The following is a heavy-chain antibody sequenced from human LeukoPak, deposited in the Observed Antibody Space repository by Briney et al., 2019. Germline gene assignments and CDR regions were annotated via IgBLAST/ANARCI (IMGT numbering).Heavy chain of an antibody. CDR2: IYHSGST. CDR1: GYSISSGYY. Sequence: SETLSLTCTVSGYSISSGYYWGWIRQPPGKGLEWIGSIYHSGSTYYNPSLKSRVTISVDTSKNQFSLKVTSVTAADTAVFYCARLGTAGYFEYWGQGTLATVSS. V-gene: IGHV4-38-2*02. J-gene: IGHJ4*02. D-gene: IGHD6-25*01. CDR3: ARLGTAGYFEY.